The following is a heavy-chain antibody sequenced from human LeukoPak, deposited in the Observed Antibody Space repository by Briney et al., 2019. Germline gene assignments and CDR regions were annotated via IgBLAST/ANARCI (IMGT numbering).Heavy chain of an antibody. J-gene: IGHJ4*02. CDR3: ARTVPYCGGDCYSGFDY. V-gene: IGHV3-21*01. Sequence: GGSLRLSCAASGFTFSSYSMNWVRQAPGKGLEWVSSISSSSSYIYYADSVKGRFTISRDNAKNSLYLQMNSLRAEDTAVYYCARTVPYCGGDCYSGFDYWGQGTLVTVSS. D-gene: IGHD2-21*02. CDR2: ISSSSSYI. CDR1: GFTFSSYS.